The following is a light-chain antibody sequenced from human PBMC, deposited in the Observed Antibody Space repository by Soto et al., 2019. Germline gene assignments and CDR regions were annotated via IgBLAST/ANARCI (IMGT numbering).Light chain of an antibody. J-gene: IGKJ5*01. V-gene: IGKV1-33*01. CDR2: DAS. CDR1: QDVGNF. Sequence: QMTPSPSSRSASIGARVPISFQASQDVGNFLNWYQQRPGKAPYLLIYDASNLDSGVSSRFSGSGSGRDFSFTITSLQPDDVATYFCQQYGSLPITFGQGNDWRL. CDR3: QQYGSLPIT.